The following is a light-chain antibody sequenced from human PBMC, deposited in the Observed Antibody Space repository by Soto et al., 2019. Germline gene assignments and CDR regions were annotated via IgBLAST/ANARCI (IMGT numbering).Light chain of an antibody. CDR2: KAT. J-gene: IGKJ5*01. CDR1: QSITTW. V-gene: IGKV1-5*03. Sequence: DIQRTQSPSTLSASVGDRVTITCGASQSITTWLAWYQQKPGKAPKLLIYKATNLQSGVPSRFSGSGSGTEFSLTISSLKNDDFATYYCLQDFNYTITFGQGTRLEIK. CDR3: LQDFNYTIT.